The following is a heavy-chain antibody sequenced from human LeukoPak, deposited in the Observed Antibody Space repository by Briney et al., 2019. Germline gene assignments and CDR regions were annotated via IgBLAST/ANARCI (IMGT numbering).Heavy chain of an antibody. D-gene: IGHD3-22*01. J-gene: IGHJ4*02. Sequence: QAGGSLRLSCAASGFTFSSYSMNWVRQAPGKGLEWVSYISSSSSTIYYADSVKGRFTISRDNAKNSLYLQMNSLRAEDTAVYYCARDLRGYYDSSAPFDYWGQGTLVTVSS. CDR3: ARDLRGYYDSSAPFDY. CDR1: GFTFSSYS. V-gene: IGHV3-48*01. CDR2: ISSSSSTI.